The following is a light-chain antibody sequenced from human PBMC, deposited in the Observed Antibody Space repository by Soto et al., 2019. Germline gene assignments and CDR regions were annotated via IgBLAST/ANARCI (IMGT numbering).Light chain of an antibody. Sequence: EIGMTQSPATLSVSPGERATLSCRASQSVSSNLAWYQQKPGQAPRLLIYGASTRATGVPARFSGTGSGTEFTLTISSLQSEDFAVYYCQQHNNWPPITFGQGTRLEIK. J-gene: IGKJ5*01. CDR1: QSVSSN. CDR2: GAS. CDR3: QQHNNWPPIT. V-gene: IGKV3-15*01.